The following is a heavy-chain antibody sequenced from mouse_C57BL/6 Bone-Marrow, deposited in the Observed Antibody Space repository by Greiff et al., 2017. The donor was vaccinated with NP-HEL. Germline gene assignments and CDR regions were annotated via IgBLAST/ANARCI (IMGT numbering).Heavy chain of an antibody. D-gene: IGHD2-1*01. CDR3: AWGGNYWYYFDY. CDR1: GYTFTTYP. CDR2: FHPYNDDT. J-gene: IGHJ2*01. V-gene: IGHV1-47*01. Sequence: VQLQQSGAELVKPGASVKMSCKASGYTFTTYPIEWVKQNHGKSLEWIGNFHPYNDDTEYNEKFKNKATLTVEKSSSTVYLELSRLTSDDSSVYYCAWGGNYWYYFDYWGQGTTLTVSS.